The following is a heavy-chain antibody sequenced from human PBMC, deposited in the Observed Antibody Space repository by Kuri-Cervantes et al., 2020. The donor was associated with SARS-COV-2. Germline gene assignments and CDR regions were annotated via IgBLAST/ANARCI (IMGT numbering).Heavy chain of an antibody. V-gene: IGHV3-30-3*01. CDR2: ISYDGSNK. J-gene: IGHJ4*02. D-gene: IGHD2-21*01. CDR3: ARDRVGVHDS. CDR1: GFTFSRYA. Sequence: GESLKISRAASGFTFSRYAMHWVRQAPGKGLEWVAVISYDGSNKDYTASGKGRFTISRDNSQNTLYLQMKSLRTEDTALYYCARDRVGVHDSWGQGTLVTVSS.